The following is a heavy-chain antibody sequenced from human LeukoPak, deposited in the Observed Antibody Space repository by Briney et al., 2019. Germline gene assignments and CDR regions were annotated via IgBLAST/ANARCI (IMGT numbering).Heavy chain of an antibody. J-gene: IGHJ6*03. D-gene: IGHD2-2*01. CDR3: AREPRTLDCSSTSCYMDV. V-gene: IGHV3-7*01. CDR1: GFTFRSYW. Sequence: GGSLRLSCAASGFTFRSYWMSWVRQAPGKGLEWVANIKQDGSEKYYVDSVKGRFTISRDNAKNSLYLQMNSLRAEDTAVYYCAREPRTLDCSSTSCYMDVWGKGTTVTVSS. CDR2: IKQDGSEK.